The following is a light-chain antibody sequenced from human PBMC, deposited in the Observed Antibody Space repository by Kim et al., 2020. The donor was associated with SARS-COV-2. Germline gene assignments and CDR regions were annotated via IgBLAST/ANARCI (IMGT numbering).Light chain of an antibody. J-gene: IGLJ3*02. CDR3: NSRDNGGDHWV. CDR1: NLRSYD. V-gene: IGLV3-19*01. Sequence: SSELTQDPAVSVALGQTVRITCQGDNLRSYDASWYQQKPGQAPVLVMYGKNNRPSGIPDRFSGSSSGNTASLTITGAQAGDEGDYYCNSRDNGGDHWVFGGGTQLTVL. CDR2: GKN.